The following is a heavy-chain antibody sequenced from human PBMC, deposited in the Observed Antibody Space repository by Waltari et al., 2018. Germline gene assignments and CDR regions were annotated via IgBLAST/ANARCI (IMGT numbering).Heavy chain of an antibody. CDR3: ARHLYSIDYLELAK. CDR1: GFNFLLYA. J-gene: IGHJ4*02. D-gene: IGHD3-22*01. CDR2: ISDSGVIT. V-gene: IGHV3-23*01. Sequence: EEHLLESGGGLAQPGGSLRLSCAASGFNFLLYAMSWVRQAPGKGLEWGSGISDSGVITKYADSVKGRFTVSRDNSKNTVFLHLNSLRAEDTAIYYCARHLYSIDYLELAKWGQGTLVTVSS.